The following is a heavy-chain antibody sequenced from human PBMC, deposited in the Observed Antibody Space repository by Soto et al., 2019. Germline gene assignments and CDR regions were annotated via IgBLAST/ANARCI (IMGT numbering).Heavy chain of an antibody. V-gene: IGHV3-23*01. Sequence: GGSLRLSXAASGFTFSNYAMSWVRQAPGKGLEWVSTISGRGGNTYYADSVKGRFTISRDNSRNTLYLQMDSLRVEDSAVYSCAKAGCSGGTCYLYYFDYWGQGALVTVSS. J-gene: IGHJ4*02. CDR1: GFTFSNYA. CDR2: ISGRGGNT. CDR3: AKAGCSGGTCYLYYFDY. D-gene: IGHD2-15*01.